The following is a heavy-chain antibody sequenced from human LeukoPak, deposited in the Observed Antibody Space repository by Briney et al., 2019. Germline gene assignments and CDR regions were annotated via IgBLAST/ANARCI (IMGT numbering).Heavy chain of an antibody. Sequence: PGGSLRLSCADSGFTFSSHDMNWVRQAPGKGLDWVSGISGSGSSTYYADSVKGRFTISRDNSKSSLYLQMNSLRAEDTAVYYCANLAAVAGRGMGYWGQGTLVTVSS. D-gene: IGHD6-19*01. V-gene: IGHV3-23*01. CDR3: ANLAAVAGRGMGY. CDR2: ISGSGSST. J-gene: IGHJ4*02. CDR1: GFTFSSHD.